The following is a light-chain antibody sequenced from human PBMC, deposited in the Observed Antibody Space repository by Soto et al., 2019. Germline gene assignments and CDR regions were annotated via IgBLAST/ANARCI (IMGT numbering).Light chain of an antibody. CDR3: QQYKAFWT. CDR1: QSISSW. V-gene: IGKV1-5*03. J-gene: IGKJ1*01. Sequence: DIQMTQSPSTLSASVGDRVTITCRASQSISSWLAWYQQKPGKAPNLLIYKASSLESGVPSRFSSSGSGTEFTLTISSLQPDDFATYYCQQYKAFWTFGQGTKVDIK. CDR2: KAS.